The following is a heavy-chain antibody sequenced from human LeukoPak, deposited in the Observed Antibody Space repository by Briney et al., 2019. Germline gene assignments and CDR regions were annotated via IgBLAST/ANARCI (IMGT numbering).Heavy chain of an antibody. Sequence: PGGSLRLSCAASGFTFSSYAMSWVRQAPGKGVEWVSAISGSGGSTYYGDSVKGRFTISSDNAKNSLYLQMNSLRAEDTAVYYCAGPMGPAAIFGFDYWGQGTLVTVSS. CDR2: ISGSGGST. CDR1: GFTFSSYA. D-gene: IGHD2-2*01. J-gene: IGHJ4*02. CDR3: AGPMGPAAIFGFDY. V-gene: IGHV3-23*01.